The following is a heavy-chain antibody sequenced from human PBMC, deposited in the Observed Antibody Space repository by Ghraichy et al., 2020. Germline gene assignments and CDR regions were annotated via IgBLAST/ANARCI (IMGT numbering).Heavy chain of an antibody. Sequence: GSLRLSCAASGFTFSSYWMHWVRQVPGKGLGWVSRISNDGSNTIYADSVKGRFTTSRDNAKSTLYLQMNSLGADDTAVYYCVTSKLGGGYDHDYWGRGTLVTVSS. V-gene: IGHV3-74*01. CDR2: ISNDGSNT. D-gene: IGHD5-12*01. J-gene: IGHJ4*02. CDR3: VTSKLGGGYDHDY. CDR1: GFTFSSYW.